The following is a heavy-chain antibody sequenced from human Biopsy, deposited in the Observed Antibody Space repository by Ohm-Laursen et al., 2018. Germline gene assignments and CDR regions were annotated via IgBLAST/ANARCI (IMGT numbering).Heavy chain of an antibody. CDR2: FSYDGINK. J-gene: IGHJ4*02. V-gene: IGHV3-30*03. CDR1: GFTFSSHG. Sequence: SLRLSCAAPGFTFSSHGIHWVRQAPGKGLEWVAHFSYDGINKHYADSVKGRFTISRDNSKNTLSLQMNSLRVENTAMYYCLREAATGYYRTADFWGQGTLVTVSS. D-gene: IGHD3-9*01. CDR3: LREAATGYYRTADF.